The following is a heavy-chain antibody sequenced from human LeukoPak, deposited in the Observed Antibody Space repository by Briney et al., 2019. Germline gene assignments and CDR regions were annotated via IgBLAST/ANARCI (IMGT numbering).Heavy chain of an antibody. CDR1: GGSISSYY. CDR3: ATVAVIRGVTYFDY. CDR2: IYDSGST. V-gene: IGHV4-59*01. J-gene: IGHJ4*02. D-gene: IGHD3-10*01. Sequence: SETLSLTCTVSGGSISSYYWSWIRQPPGKGLEWIGYIYDSGSTNYNPSLKSRVTISVDTSKNQFSLKLSSVTAADTAVYYCATVAVIRGVTYFDYWGQGTLVTVSS.